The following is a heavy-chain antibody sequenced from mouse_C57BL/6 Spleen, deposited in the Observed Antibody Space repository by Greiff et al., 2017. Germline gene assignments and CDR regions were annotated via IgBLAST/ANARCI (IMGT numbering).Heavy chain of an antibody. V-gene: IGHV14-4*01. Sequence: VQLQQSGAELVRPGASVKLSCTASGFNIKDDYMHWVKQRPEQGLEWIGWIDPENGDTEYASKFQGKATITADTSSNTAYLQLSSLTSVDTAVYYCTTYGRRAYWGQGTLVTVSA. CDR2: IDPENGDT. CDR3: TTYGRRAY. J-gene: IGHJ3*01. D-gene: IGHD1-1*01. CDR1: GFNIKDDY.